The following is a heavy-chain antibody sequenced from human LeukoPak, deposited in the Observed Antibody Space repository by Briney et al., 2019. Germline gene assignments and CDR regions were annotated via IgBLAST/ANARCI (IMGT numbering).Heavy chain of an antibody. D-gene: IGHD3-3*01. CDR1: GFTFSSYS. V-gene: IGHV3-21*01. Sequence: PGGSLRLSCAASGFTFSSYSMNWVRQAPGKGLEWVSSISSTSSYIYYADSVKGRFTISRDNAKNSLYLQMNSLRAEDTAVYYCARIHSFWSGYPSDYWGQGTLVTVSS. J-gene: IGHJ4*02. CDR3: ARIHSFWSGYPSDY. CDR2: ISSTSSYI.